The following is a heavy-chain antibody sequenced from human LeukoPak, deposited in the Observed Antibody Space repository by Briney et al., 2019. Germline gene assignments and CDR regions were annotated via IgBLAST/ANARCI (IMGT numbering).Heavy chain of an antibody. J-gene: IGHJ4*02. Sequence: GGSLRLSCAASGLTFSNYWMSWVRQAPGKGLEWVANIKEDGSEKYYVDSMRGRFTISRDNAKNSLYLQMSSLRVEDTAVYYCARDRTGGYFDYWGQGTLVTVSS. D-gene: IGHD4-23*01. V-gene: IGHV3-7*03. CDR3: ARDRTGGYFDY. CDR2: IKEDGSEK. CDR1: GLTFSNYW.